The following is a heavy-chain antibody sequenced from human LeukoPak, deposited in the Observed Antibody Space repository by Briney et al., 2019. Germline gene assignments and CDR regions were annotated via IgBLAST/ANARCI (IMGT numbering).Heavy chain of an antibody. Sequence: GGSLRLSCAVSGFSFSSYGINWVRQAPGKGLEWVSFISSGSNYIYYADSVKGRFTISRDNAMNSLYLQMNSLRAEDAAVYYCAIAGDNTTMVTQWGQGTLVTVSS. D-gene: IGHD5-18*01. V-gene: IGHV3-21*01. CDR3: AIAGDNTTMVTQ. J-gene: IGHJ4*02. CDR1: GFSFSSYG. CDR2: ISSGSNYI.